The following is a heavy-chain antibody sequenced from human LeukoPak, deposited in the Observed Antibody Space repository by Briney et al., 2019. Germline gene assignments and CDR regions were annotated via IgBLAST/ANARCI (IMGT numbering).Heavy chain of an antibody. Sequence: GVSLRLSCAASGFIFRNYAMSWARQAPGKGLEWVSAITGSGDTTYYADSVKGRFTVSRDNSKNTLYVEMNTLRAEDTAVYYCAKWGDYDILTGYYVSDFWGQGTLVTVSS. CDR2: ITGSGDTT. D-gene: IGHD3-9*01. CDR3: AKWGDYDILTGYYVSDF. CDR1: GFIFRNYA. V-gene: IGHV3-23*01. J-gene: IGHJ4*02.